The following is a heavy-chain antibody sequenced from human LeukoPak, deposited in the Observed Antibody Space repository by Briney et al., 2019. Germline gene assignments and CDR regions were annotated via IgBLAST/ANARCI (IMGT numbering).Heavy chain of an antibody. CDR2: TSYSGST. Sequence: SETLSLTCTVSGGSIRSYYWSWIRQPPGKGLEWIGYTSYSGSTNNNPTLEGRVTISVDTSKNQFSLKLKSVTAADTAVYYCATTRFDAFDIWGQGTMVTVSS. CDR1: GGSIRSYY. CDR3: ATTRFDAFDI. V-gene: IGHV4-59*08. D-gene: IGHD2-2*01. J-gene: IGHJ3*02.